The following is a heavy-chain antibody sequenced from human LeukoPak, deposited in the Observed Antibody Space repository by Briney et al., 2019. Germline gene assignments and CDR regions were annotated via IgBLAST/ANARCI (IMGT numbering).Heavy chain of an antibody. V-gene: IGHV1-2*02. CDR3: ARDRSSSSGVNAFDI. D-gene: IGHD6-13*01. J-gene: IGHJ3*02. CDR1: VYTFTAYY. CDR2: MNPNSGAT. Sequence: GASVEVSCKASVYTFTAYYIHWVRQAPGQGLEWMGWMNPNSGATNYAQEFQGRVTMTRDTSISTAYMELSRLTSDDTAVYYCARDRSSSSGVNAFDIWGQGTMVTVSS.